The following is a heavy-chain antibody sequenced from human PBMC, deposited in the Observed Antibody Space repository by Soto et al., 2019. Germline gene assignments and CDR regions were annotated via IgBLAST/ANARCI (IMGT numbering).Heavy chain of an antibody. CDR3: ARGNYWAAMVMGNWFDP. CDR1: GGSFSGYY. V-gene: IGHV4-34*01. CDR2: INHSGST. D-gene: IGHD5-18*01. J-gene: IGHJ5*02. Sequence: SETLSLTCAVYGGSFSGYYWSWIRQPPGKGLEWIGEINHSGSTNYNPSLKSRVTISVDTSKNQFSLKLSSVTAADTAVYYCARGNYWAAMVMGNWFDPWGQGTLVTVSS.